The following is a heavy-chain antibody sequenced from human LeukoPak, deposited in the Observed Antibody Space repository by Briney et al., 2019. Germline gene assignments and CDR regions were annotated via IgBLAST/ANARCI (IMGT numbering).Heavy chain of an antibody. Sequence: GGSLRLSCAASGFTFSSYAMHWVRQAPGKGLEWVAVISYDGSNKYYADSVKGRFTISRDNSKNTLYLQMNSLRSDDTAVYYCARGREFADIDYYYYMDVWGKGTTVTVSS. J-gene: IGHJ6*03. CDR3: ARGREFADIDYYYYMDV. CDR2: ISYDGSNK. D-gene: IGHD3-10*01. CDR1: GFTFSSYA. V-gene: IGHV3-30*04.